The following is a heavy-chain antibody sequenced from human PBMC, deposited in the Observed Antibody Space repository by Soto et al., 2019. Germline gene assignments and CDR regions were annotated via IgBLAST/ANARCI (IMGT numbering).Heavy chain of an antibody. Sequence: SETLSLTCAVYGGSFSGYYWSWIRQPPGKGLEWIGEINHSGSTNYNPSLKSRVTISVDTSKNQFSLKLSSVTAADTAVYYCARGRIAAGGRSYYYYGTDVRGQVTPVTVSS. CDR3: ARGRIAAGGRSYYYYGTDV. CDR2: INHSGST. D-gene: IGHD6-6*01. J-gene: IGHJ6*02. CDR1: GGSFSGYY. V-gene: IGHV4-34*01.